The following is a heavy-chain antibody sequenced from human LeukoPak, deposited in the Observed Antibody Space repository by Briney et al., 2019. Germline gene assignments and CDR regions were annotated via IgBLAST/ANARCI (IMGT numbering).Heavy chain of an antibody. CDR1: GGTFSSYA. D-gene: IGHD3-3*01. J-gene: IGHJ6*02. CDR2: MNPNSGNT. V-gene: IGHV1-8*02. Sequence: GSSVKVSCKASGGTFSSYAISWVRQATGQGLEWMGWMNPNSGNTGYAQKFQGRVTMTRNTSISTAYMELSSLRSEDTAVYYCARGGYDFWSGYLLGYYYGMDVWGQGTTVTVSS. CDR3: ARGGYDFWSGYLLGYYYGMDV.